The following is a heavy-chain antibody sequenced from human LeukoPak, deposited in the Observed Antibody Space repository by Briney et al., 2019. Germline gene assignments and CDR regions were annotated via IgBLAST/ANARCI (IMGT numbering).Heavy chain of an antibody. V-gene: IGHV4-34*01. J-gene: IGHJ5*02. D-gene: IGHD6-6*01. Sequence: PSETLSLTCAVYGGSFSGYYWSWIRQPPGKGLEWIGEINHSGSTNYNPSLKSRVTISVDTSKNQFSLKLSSVTAADTAVYYCAREHREVAARVYNWFDPWGQGTLVTVSS. CDR2: INHSGST. CDR1: GGSFSGYY. CDR3: AREHREVAARVYNWFDP.